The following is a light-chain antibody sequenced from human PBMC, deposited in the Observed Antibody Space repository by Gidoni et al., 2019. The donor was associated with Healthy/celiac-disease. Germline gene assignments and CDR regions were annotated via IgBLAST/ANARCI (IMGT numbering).Light chain of an antibody. CDR2: AAS. J-gene: IGKJ4*01. Sequence: DIHMTQSPSSLSASVGDRVTITCRASQSISSYLHWYQQKPGKAPKLLIYAASSFQSGVPSRFSGSGSGTDFTLTISSLQPEDFATYYCQQSYSTPRLTFGGXTKVEIK. CDR1: QSISSY. V-gene: IGKV1-39*01. CDR3: QQSYSTPRLT.